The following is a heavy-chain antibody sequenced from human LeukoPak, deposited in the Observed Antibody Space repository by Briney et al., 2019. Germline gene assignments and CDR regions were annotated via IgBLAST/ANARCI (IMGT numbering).Heavy chain of an antibody. J-gene: IGHJ4*02. Sequence: GASVKVSCKASGYTFTSYAMNWVRQAPGQGLERMGIINPSGGSTSYAQKFQGRVTMTRDMSTSTVYMELSSLRSEDTAVYYCARLHDSGYYFDYWGQGTLVTVSS. D-gene: IGHD4/OR15-4a*01. CDR2: INPSGGST. CDR1: GYTFTSYA. V-gene: IGHV1-46*01. CDR3: ARLHDSGYYFDY.